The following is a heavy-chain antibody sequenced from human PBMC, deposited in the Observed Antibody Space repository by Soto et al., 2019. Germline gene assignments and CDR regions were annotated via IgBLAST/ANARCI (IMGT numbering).Heavy chain of an antibody. CDR2: IASRGGGI. J-gene: IGHJ4*02. Sequence: GSMRLSCAASGFTFSAYAMKWVREAPGRVLEWVSVIASRGGGIFYADSVKGRFTISRDNSMETIYLQLSGLRAEETAVYYCGKYSGTSTRYFDYWGQGTPVTFSS. CDR3: GKYSGTSTRYFDY. V-gene: IGHV3-23*01. CDR1: GFTFSAYA. D-gene: IGHD1-26*01.